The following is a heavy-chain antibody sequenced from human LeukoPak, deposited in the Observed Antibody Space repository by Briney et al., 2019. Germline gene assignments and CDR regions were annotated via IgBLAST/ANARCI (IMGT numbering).Heavy chain of an antibody. CDR2: VDPNTGDT. J-gene: IGHJ4*02. V-gene: IGHV1-2*02. D-gene: IGHD6-6*01. CDR1: GYTFTGYY. Sequence: GASVKVSCKTSGYTFTGYYMHWVRQAPGQGLEWMGSVDPNTGDTNYPQNFQGRVTMTRDTSISTAYMELSSLRYDDTAVYYCARGGWGSSPYFAYWGQGTLVTVSS. CDR3: ARGGWGSSPYFAY.